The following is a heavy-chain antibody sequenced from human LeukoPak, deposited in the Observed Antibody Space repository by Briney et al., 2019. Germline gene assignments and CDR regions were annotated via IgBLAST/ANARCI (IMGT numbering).Heavy chain of an antibody. CDR1: GFTVSSNY. J-gene: IGHJ6*02. CDR3: ARDLRYYGMDV. V-gene: IGHV3-53*01. Sequence: PGGSLRLSCAASGFTVSSNYMSWVRQAPGKGLEWVSVIYSGGSTYYADSVKGRFTISRENAKNSLYLQMNSLRAGDTAVYYCARDLRYYGMDVWGQGTTVTVSS. CDR2: IYSGGST.